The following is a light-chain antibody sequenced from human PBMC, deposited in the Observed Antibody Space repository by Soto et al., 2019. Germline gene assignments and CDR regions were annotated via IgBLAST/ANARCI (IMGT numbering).Light chain of an antibody. V-gene: IGKV1-6*01. J-gene: IGKJ1*01. Sequence: AIQMTQSPSSLSASVGDRVTITCRASQGIKNDLGWYQQKPGKAPKLLIYAPSSLQSGVPSRFSGSGSGTDFTLTISSLQPDDFATYYCLQDYNYPLTFGQGTKVEIK. CDR1: QGIKND. CDR2: APS. CDR3: LQDYNYPLT.